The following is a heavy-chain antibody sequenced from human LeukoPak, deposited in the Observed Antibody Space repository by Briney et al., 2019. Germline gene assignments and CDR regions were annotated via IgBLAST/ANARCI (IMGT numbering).Heavy chain of an antibody. CDR3: ARDDRAAGTTFDY. CDR1: GYTFNGHY. CDR2: INPNSGGT. V-gene: IGHV1-2*02. D-gene: IGHD6-13*01. Sequence: ASVKVSCKASGYTFNGHYMHWVRQAPGQGLEWMGWINPNSGGTNYAQKFQGRVTMTRDTSISTAYMELSRLRSDDTAVYYCARDDRAAGTTFDYWGQGTLVTAS. J-gene: IGHJ4*02.